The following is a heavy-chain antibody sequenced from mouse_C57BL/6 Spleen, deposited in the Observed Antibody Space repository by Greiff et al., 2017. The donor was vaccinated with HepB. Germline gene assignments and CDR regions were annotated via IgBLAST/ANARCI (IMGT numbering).Heavy chain of an antibody. CDR2: ISSGSSTI. D-gene: IGHD1-1*01. Sequence: EVHLVESGGGLVKPGGSLKLSCAASGFTFSDYGMHWVRQAPEKGLEWVAYISSGSSTIYYADTVKGRFTISRDNAKNTLFLQMTSLRSEDTAMYYCASSSSYWYFDVWGTGTTVTVAS. V-gene: IGHV5-17*01. CDR1: GFTFSDYG. CDR3: ASSSSYWYFDV. J-gene: IGHJ1*03.